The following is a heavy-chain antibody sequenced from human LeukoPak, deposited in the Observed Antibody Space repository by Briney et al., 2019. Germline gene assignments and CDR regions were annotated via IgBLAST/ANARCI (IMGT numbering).Heavy chain of an antibody. J-gene: IGHJ4*02. Sequence: GGSLRLSCAASGFTFSDYYMSWIRQAPGKGLEWVSYISSSGSTIYYADSVKGRFTISRDNAKNSLYLQMNSLRAEDTAVYYCARAHKKSVTMIVRNKRPFDYWGQGTLVTVSS. CDR3: ARAHKKSVTMIVRNKRPFDY. CDR2: ISSSGSTI. D-gene: IGHD3-22*01. V-gene: IGHV3-11*04. CDR1: GFTFSDYY.